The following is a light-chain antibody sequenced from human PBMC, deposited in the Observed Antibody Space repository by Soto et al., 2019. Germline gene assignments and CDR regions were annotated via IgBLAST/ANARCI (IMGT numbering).Light chain of an antibody. CDR3: QESNKSPLS. V-gene: IGKV3-15*01. CDR2: DIS. CDR1: QDVTTN. Sequence: TVCSSRGEGVTLSCRAAQDVTTNFAWYQVKRGQPPRLLIHDISTRATGVPARFRGSGSGTAFTLSLRGLQSEDSAVSFCQESNKSPLSFGQGTRLEIK. J-gene: IGKJ5*01.